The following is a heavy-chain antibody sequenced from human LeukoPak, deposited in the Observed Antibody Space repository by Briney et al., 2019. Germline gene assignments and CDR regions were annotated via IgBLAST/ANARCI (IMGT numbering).Heavy chain of an antibody. Sequence: SETLSLTCTVSGGSMTNYYWSWIRQPPGKGLEWIGYIYYTGSTNYNPSLKSRVTISVDTSNNQFSLKLSSVTAADTAVYYCARGDTSSSWSYYWGQGTLVTVSS. CDR1: GGSMTNYY. CDR3: ARGDTSSSWSYY. J-gene: IGHJ4*02. CDR2: IYYTGST. V-gene: IGHV4-59*01. D-gene: IGHD6-6*01.